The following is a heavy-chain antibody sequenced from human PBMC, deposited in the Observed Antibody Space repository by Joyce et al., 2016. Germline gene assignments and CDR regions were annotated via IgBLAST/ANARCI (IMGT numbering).Heavy chain of an antibody. Sequence: VQLQESGPGLVKPSETLSLTCDVSGDSISSGYFYGWVRQAPGKGLEWIANIYHNGKTYYNASLKSRVTISVDTSKNQRSLKLSSVTAADTAVYYCARDPQNFGFWGQGTLVIVSS. D-gene: IGHD2/OR15-2a*01. CDR2: IYHNGKT. V-gene: IGHV4-38-2*02. J-gene: IGHJ4*02. CDR1: GDSISSGYF. CDR3: ARDPQNFGF.